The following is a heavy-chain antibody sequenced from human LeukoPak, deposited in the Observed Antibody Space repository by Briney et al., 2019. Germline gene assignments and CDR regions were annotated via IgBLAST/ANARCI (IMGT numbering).Heavy chain of an antibody. CDR2: ISYDGSNK. J-gene: IGHJ6*03. CDR3: ARDGNDYDFWSGYQEGHYYYMDV. V-gene: IGHV3-30*04. Sequence: GGSLRLSCAASGFTFSSYAMHWVRQAPGKGLEWVAVISYDGSNKYYADSVKGRFTISRDNSKNTLYLQMNSLRAEDTAVCYCARDGNDYDFWSGYQEGHYYYMDVWGKGTTVTVSS. D-gene: IGHD3-3*01. CDR1: GFTFSSYA.